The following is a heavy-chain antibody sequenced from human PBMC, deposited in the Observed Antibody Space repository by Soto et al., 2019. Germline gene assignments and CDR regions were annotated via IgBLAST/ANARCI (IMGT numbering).Heavy chain of an antibody. Sequence: NPSETLSLTCTVSGDSISSYYWSWIRQTPGKGLEWIGYIYFSGSTNHNPSLRSRVTISVDTSKNQFSLQLSSVTAADTAVYYCARDRERFGPWGQGTLVTVSS. V-gene: IGHV4-59*01. CDR1: GDSISSYY. J-gene: IGHJ5*02. CDR2: IYFSGST. D-gene: IGHD1-1*01. CDR3: ARDRERFGP.